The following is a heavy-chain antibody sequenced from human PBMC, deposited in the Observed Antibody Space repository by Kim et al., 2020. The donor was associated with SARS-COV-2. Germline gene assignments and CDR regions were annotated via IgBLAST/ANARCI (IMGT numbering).Heavy chain of an antibody. D-gene: IGHD4-17*01. CDR3: AKDYGGNSGNYYYYGMDF. CDR2: ISGSGGST. Sequence: GGSLRLSCAASGFTFSSYAMSWVRQAPGKGLEWVSAISGSGGSTYYADSVKGRFTISRDNSKNTLYLQMNSLRAEDTAVYYCAKDYGGNSGNYYYYGMDFWGQGTTVTVSS. J-gene: IGHJ6*02. V-gene: IGHV3-23*01. CDR1: GFTFSSYA.